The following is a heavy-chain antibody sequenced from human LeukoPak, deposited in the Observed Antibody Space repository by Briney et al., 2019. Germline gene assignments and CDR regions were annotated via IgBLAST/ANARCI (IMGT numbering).Heavy chain of an antibody. V-gene: IGHV3-23*01. CDR2: ISGSGGST. Sequence: GGSLRLSCAASGFTFSSYAMSWVRQAPGKGLEWVSAISGSGGSTYYADSVKGRFTISRDNSKNTLYLQMNSLRAEDTAVYYCARGVGITVWGSYRYEYAFDIWGQGTMVTVSS. J-gene: IGHJ3*02. CDR3: ARGVGITVWGSYRYEYAFDI. CDR1: GFTFSSYA. D-gene: IGHD3-16*02.